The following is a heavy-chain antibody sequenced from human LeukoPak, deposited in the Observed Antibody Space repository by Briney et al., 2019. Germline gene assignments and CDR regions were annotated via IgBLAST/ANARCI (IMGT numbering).Heavy chain of an antibody. CDR2: ISDSGGST. V-gene: IGHV3-23*01. Sequence: GGSLRLSCAASGFTFSSYAMSWVRQAPGNGLEWVSAISDSGGSTYYADSVKGRFTISRDNSKNTLYLQMNSLRAEDTAVYYCAKVLASMVRAFDYWGQGTLVTVSS. CDR1: GFTFSSYA. D-gene: IGHD3-10*01. CDR3: AKVLASMVRAFDY. J-gene: IGHJ4*02.